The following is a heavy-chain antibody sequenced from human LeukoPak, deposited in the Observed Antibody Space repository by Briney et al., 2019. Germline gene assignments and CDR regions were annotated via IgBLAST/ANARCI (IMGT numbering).Heavy chain of an antibody. CDR3: LKSPYYDILTGYINWFDP. CDR1: GFTFSSYA. D-gene: IGHD3-9*01. Sequence: GGALRLSCSASGFTFSSYAMHCVRQAPGKGLEYVSAISSNGGSTYYADSVKGRFTISRDNSKNTLYLQMSSLRAEDTAVYYCLKSPYYDILTGYINWFDPWGQGTLVTVSS. CDR2: ISSNGGST. V-gene: IGHV3-64D*06. J-gene: IGHJ5*02.